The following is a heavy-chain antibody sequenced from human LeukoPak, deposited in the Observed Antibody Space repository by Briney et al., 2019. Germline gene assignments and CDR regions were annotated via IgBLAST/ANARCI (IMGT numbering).Heavy chain of an antibody. CDR2: INHSGST. V-gene: IGHV4-34*01. D-gene: IGHD3-16*01. J-gene: IGHJ5*02. CDR1: GGSFSGYY. Sequence: KPSETLSLTCAVYGGSFSGYYWSWIRQPPGKGLEWIGEINHSGSTNYNPSLKSRVTISVDTSKNQFSLKLSSVTAADTAVYYCARGKRFRQGNWFDPWGQGTLVTVSS. CDR3: ARGKRFRQGNWFDP.